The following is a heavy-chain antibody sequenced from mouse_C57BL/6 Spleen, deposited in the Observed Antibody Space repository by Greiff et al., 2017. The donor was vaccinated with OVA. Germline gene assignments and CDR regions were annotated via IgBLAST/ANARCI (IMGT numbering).Heavy chain of an antibody. Sequence: QVQLQQPGAELVRPGTSVKLSCKASGYTFTSYWMHWVKQRPGQGLEWIGVIDPSDSYTNYNQKFKGKATLTVDTSSRTAYMQLSSLTSEDSAVDYCARGSRYYFDYWGQGTTLTVSS. CDR1: GYTFTSYW. V-gene: IGHV1-59*01. D-gene: IGHD1-1*01. CDR2: IDPSDSYT. CDR3: ARGSRYYFDY. J-gene: IGHJ2*01.